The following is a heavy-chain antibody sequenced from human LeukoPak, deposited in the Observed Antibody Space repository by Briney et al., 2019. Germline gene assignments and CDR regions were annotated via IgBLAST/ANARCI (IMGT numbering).Heavy chain of an antibody. V-gene: IGHV3-11*01. CDR2: ISSSGSTI. CDR3: ARDSGSPAQFDP. J-gene: IGHJ5*02. D-gene: IGHD1-26*01. Sequence: KGLEXFSYISSSGSTIYYADSVKGRFTISRDNAKNSLYLQMNSLRAEDTAVYYCARDSGSPAQFDPWGQGTLVTVSS.